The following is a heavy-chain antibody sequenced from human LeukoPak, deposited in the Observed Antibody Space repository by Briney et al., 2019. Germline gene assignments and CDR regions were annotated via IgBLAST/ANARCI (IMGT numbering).Heavy chain of an antibody. V-gene: IGHV4-39*01. J-gene: IGHJ4*02. CDR1: GGSISSSSYY. Sequence: PSETLSLTCTVSGGSISSSSYYWGWIRQPPGKGLEWIGSIYYSGSTYYNPSLKSRVTISVDTSKNQFSLKLSSVTAADTAVYCCARRRTRGSGGSCYSFWGQGTLVTVSS. D-gene: IGHD2-15*01. CDR3: ARRRTRGSGGSCYSF. CDR2: IYYSGST.